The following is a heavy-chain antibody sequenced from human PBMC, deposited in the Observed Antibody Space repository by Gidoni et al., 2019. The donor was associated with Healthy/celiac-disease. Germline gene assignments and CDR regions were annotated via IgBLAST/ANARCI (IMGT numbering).Heavy chain of an antibody. D-gene: IGHD3-3*01. CDR1: GYTFTSYD. Sequence: QVQLVQSGAEVKKPGASVKVSCKASGYTFTSYDIHWVRQATGQGLEWMGWMNPNSGNTGYAQKFQGRVTMTRNTSISTAYMELSSLRSEDTAVYYCASSLTYDFWSGYYTGDYYYYYYMDVWGKGTTVTVSS. CDR3: ASSLTYDFWSGYYTGDYYYYYYMDV. V-gene: IGHV1-8*01. J-gene: IGHJ6*03. CDR2: MNPNSGNT.